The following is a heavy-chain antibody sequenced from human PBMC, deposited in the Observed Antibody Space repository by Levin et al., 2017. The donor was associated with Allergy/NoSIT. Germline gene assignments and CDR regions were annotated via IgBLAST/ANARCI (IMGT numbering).Heavy chain of an antibody. Sequence: GGSLRLSCAASGFTFSDHYMDWVRQAPGKGLEWVGRTRNKANSYTTEYAASVKGRFTISIDDSKNSLYLQMNSLKTEDTAVYYCAREVGLYYNYWGQGTLVTVSS. CDR2: TRNKANSYTT. CDR3: AREVGLYYNY. CDR1: GFTFSDHY. V-gene: IGHV3-72*01. J-gene: IGHJ4*02. D-gene: IGHD1-26*01.